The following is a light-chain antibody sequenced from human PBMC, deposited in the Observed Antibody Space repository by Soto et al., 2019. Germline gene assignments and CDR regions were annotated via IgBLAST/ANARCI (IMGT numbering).Light chain of an antibody. J-gene: IGLJ1*01. CDR3: ASYTTSTTRYL. CDR2: DVS. Sequence: QSALTQPASVSGSPGQSITISCTGTSGDIGAYNYVSWLQQHPGKAPKLMVYDVSDRPSGVSNRFSGSKSVNTASLTISGLQAEDEADYYCASYTTSTTRYLFGTGTKVTVL. CDR1: SGDIGAYNY. V-gene: IGLV2-14*01.